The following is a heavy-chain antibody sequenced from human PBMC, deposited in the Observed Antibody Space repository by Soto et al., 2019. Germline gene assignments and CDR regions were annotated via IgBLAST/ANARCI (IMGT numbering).Heavy chain of an antibody. CDR3: ARLSAPTGSYYTAPFDC. CDR2: IYRGGTT. J-gene: IGHJ4*02. Sequence: EVHLVESGGGLIQPGGSLRLSCAASGFTVSAYYMIWVRQAPGKGLEWVSVIYRGGTTHYADSFQGRFTISRDSAKNTLYRYMNGLRAEDTAVYYCARLSAPTGSYYTAPFDCWGQGTLVTVSS. V-gene: IGHV3-53*01. D-gene: IGHD3-10*01. CDR1: GFTVSAYY.